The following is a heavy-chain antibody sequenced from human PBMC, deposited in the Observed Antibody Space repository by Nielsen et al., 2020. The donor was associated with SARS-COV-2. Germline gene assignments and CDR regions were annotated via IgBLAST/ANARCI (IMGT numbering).Heavy chain of an antibody. CDR1: GLTLSRYW. CDR3: AKDDVVRGDAYDI. V-gene: IGHV3-74*01. CDR2: INSDGTLT. D-gene: IGHD3-10*01. Sequence: GESLKISCAASGLTLSRYWMHWVRQAPGKGLMWVSRINSDGTLTTYADSVKGRFSISRDNSRNTLYLQMNSLRVEDTAIYFCAKDDVVRGDAYDIWGQGTVVTVSS. J-gene: IGHJ3*02.